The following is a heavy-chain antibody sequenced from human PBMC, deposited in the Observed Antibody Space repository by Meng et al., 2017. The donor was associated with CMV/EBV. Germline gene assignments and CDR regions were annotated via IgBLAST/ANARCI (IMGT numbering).Heavy chain of an antibody. V-gene: IGHV6-1*01. J-gene: IGHJ4*02. CDR3: AREAPIGITIFGVVINPLDY. CDR2: TYYRSKWYN. CDR1: GDSVSSNSAA. D-gene: IGHD3-3*01. Sequence: SQTLSLTGAISGDSVSSNSAAWNWIRQSPSRGLEWLGRTYYRSKWYNDYAVSVKSRITINPDTSKNQFSLQLNSVTPEDTAVYYCAREAPIGITIFGVVINPLDYWGQGTLVTVSS.